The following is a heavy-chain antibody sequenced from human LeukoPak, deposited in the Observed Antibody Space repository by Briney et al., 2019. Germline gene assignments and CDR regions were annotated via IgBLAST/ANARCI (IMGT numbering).Heavy chain of an antibody. CDR3: AKDHPPTGGFGELLFIFDY. Sequence: PGGSLRLSCAASGFTFSSYAMSRVRQAPGKGLEWVSAISGSGGSTYYADSVKGRFTISRDNSKNTLYLQMNSLRAEDTAVYYCAKDHPPTGGFGELLFIFDYWGQGTLVTVSS. D-gene: IGHD3-10*01. CDR1: GFTFSSYA. V-gene: IGHV3-23*01. CDR2: ISGSGGST. J-gene: IGHJ4*02.